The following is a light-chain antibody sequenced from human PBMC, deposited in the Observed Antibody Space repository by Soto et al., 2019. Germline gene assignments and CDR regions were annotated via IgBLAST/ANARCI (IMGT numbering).Light chain of an antibody. J-gene: IGKJ1*01. CDR1: QSVSSN. CDR3: QQYGSSGT. Sequence: DIVMTRSPATLSVSPGERATLSCRASQSVSSNLAWYQQKPGQAPRLLIYGASNRATGIPDRFSGSGSGTDFTLTISRLEPEDFAVYYCQQYGSSGTFGQGTKVDIK. V-gene: IGKV3-20*01. CDR2: GAS.